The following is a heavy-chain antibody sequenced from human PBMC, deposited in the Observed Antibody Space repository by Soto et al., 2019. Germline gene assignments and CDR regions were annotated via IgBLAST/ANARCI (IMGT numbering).Heavy chain of an antibody. D-gene: IGHD6-25*01. V-gene: IGHV3-30*18. CDR3: AKGSQMAAVLDN. CDR1: GFTFSTYG. CDR2: ISYAEKTK. Sequence: QVQLVEAGGGVVQHGRSLRLSCAASGFTFSTYGMHWVRQAPGKGLEGLAVISYAEKTKYYADSVKARFTISRDNSKNTLFLQMNRLRSEDTAVYYCAKGSQMAAVLDNWGQGTLVTVSS. J-gene: IGHJ4*02.